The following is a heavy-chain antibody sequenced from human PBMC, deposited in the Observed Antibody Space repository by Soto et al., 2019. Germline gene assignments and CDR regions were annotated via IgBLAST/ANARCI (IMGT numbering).Heavy chain of an antibody. J-gene: IGHJ4*02. CDR1: GGSFSGYY. Sequence: PSETLSLTCAVYGGSFSGYYWSWIRQPPGKGLEWIGEINHSGSTNYNPSLKSRVTISVDTSKDQFSLKLSSVTAADTAVYYCARGWRGKAAAGIGYYFDYWGQGTLVTVSS. CDR2: INHSGST. V-gene: IGHV4-34*01. D-gene: IGHD6-13*01. CDR3: ARGWRGKAAAGIGYYFDY.